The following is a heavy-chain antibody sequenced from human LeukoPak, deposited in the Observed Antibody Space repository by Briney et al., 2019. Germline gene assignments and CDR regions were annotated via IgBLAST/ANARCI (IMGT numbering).Heavy chain of an antibody. J-gene: IGHJ4*02. CDR3: AKKAQYDGHYPLDY. D-gene: IGHD4/OR15-4a*01. Sequence: GGSLRLSCAASGFTVSSNQMTWVRQAPGKGLEWVSIIYGSGSTYYADSVKGRFTISRDTSKNTLYLQMNSLRAEDTALYFCAKKAQYDGHYPLDYWGQGTLVTVSA. V-gene: IGHV3-53*01. CDR1: GFTVSSNQ. CDR2: IYGSGST.